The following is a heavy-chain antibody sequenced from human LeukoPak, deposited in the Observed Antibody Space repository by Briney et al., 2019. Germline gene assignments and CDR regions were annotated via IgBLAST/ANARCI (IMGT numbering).Heavy chain of an antibody. J-gene: IGHJ4*02. CDR1: GFTFISDS. D-gene: IGHD6-19*01. CDR2: ISSSSSTI. Sequence: WGSLRLSCAASGFTFISDSMNWGRQAPREGLEWGSDISSSSSTICYADSVQGRFTISRDNGGNSLSLQMNSLRAEDTAVYYCAGGSGWLIDSWGRGTLVTVSS. CDR3: AGGSGWLIDS. V-gene: IGHV3-48*04.